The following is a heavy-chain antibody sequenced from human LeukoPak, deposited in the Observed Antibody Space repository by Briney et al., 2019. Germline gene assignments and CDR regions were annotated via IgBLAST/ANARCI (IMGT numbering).Heavy chain of an antibody. CDR3: SRYETAAGLYFDL. V-gene: IGHV3-7*01. CDR2: ISQNGGEK. D-gene: IGHD6-13*01. Sequence: PGGSLRHSCAVSGFTFSDYWMNWLRQAPGKGLEWVASISQNGGEKSYVDSVKGRFTISRDNPKNSLYLQMSSLRAEDTAVSRYSRYETAAGLYFDLWGQGTLVTVSS. CDR1: GFTFSDYW. J-gene: IGHJ4*01.